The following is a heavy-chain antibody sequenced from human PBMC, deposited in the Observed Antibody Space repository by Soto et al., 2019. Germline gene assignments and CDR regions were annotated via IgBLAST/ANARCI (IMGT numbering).Heavy chain of an antibody. CDR2: ISYDGSNK. J-gene: IGHJ4*02. CDR3: AKETYDILTGYCDY. CDR1: GFTFSSYG. V-gene: IGHV3-30*18. D-gene: IGHD3-9*01. Sequence: QVQLVESGGGVVQPGRSLRLSCAASGFTFSSYGMHWVRQAPGKGLEWVAVISYDGSNKYYADSVKGRFTISRDNSKNTLYLQMNSLRAEDTAVYYCAKETYDILTGYCDYWRQGTLVTVSS.